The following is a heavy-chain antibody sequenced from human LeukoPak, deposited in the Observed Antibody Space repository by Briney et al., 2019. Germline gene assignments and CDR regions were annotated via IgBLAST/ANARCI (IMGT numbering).Heavy chain of an antibody. CDR1: GGSISSGSYY. J-gene: IGHJ2*01. CDR3: ASPARGGFFDL. D-gene: IGHD3-16*01. CDR2: IYASGST. Sequence: SETLSLTCNVSGGSISSGSYYWSWIRQPAGKGLEWIGRIYASGSTNYSPSLKSRVTISVDTSKNQFSLKLTSVTAADTAVYCCASPARGGFFDLWGRGTLVTVSS. V-gene: IGHV4-61*02.